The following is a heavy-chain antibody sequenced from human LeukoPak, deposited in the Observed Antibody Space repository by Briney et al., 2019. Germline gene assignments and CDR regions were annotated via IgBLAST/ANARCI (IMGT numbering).Heavy chain of an antibody. CDR1: GFTFSSYS. CDR2: ISSSSYI. CDR3: TRVDDYVWGSYGWFDP. V-gene: IGHV3-21*03. Sequence: PGGSLRLSCAASGFTFSSYSMNWVRQAPGKGLEWVSSISSSSYIYYADSVKGRFTISRDNAKNSLYLQMNSLKTEDTAVYYCTRVDDYVWGSYGWFDPWGQGTLVTVSS. J-gene: IGHJ5*02. D-gene: IGHD3-16*01.